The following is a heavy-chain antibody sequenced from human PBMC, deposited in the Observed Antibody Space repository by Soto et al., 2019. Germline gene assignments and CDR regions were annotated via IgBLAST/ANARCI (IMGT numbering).Heavy chain of an antibody. CDR3: ASYLKGPCDYEMDY. Sequence: QVQLVQSGAEVKKPGSSVKVSCKASGGTFSSYTISWVRQAPGQGLEWMGRIIPILGIANYAQKFQGRVTITADKSTSTAYMELSSLRSEDTAVYYCASYLKGPCDYEMDYWGQGTLVTVSS. V-gene: IGHV1-69*02. CDR1: GGTFSSYT. D-gene: IGHD4-17*01. J-gene: IGHJ4*02. CDR2: IIPILGIA.